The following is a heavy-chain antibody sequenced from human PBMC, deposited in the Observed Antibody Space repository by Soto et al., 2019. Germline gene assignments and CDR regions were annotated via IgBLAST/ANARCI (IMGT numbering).Heavy chain of an antibody. D-gene: IGHD5-12*01. J-gene: IGHJ4*02. V-gene: IGHV4-4*02. CDR2: MNDKGNI. CDR3: ARGGRRYSAYDYGY. Sequence: PSETLSLTCAVAGDSISSTKWWSWIRQPPGKGLEWIGEMNDKGNINYNPSLKSPVTISLDTSKNQFSLKLTSVTAADTAVYYCARGGRRYSAYDYGYWGQGTPVTVSS. CDR1: GDSISSTKW.